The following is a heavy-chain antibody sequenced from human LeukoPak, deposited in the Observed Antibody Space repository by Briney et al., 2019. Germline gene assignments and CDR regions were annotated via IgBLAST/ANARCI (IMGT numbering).Heavy chain of an antibody. CDR3: ASCKGSDYGDLCMDV. V-gene: IGHV1-69*06. CDR2: IIPIFGTA. CDR1: GGTFSSYA. Sequence: ASVKVSCKASGGTFSSYAISWVRQAPGQGLEWMGGIIPIFGTANYPQKFQGRVTITADKSTSTAYMELSSLRSEDTAVYYCASCKGSDYGDLCMDVWGKGTTVTVSS. D-gene: IGHD4-17*01. J-gene: IGHJ6*04.